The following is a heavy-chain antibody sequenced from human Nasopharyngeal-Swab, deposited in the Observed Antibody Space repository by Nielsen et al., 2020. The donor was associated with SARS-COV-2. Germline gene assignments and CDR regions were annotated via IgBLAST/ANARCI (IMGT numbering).Heavy chain of an antibody. CDR2: INHSGST. Sequence: SETLSLTCAVYGGSFSGYYWSWIRQPPGKGLEWIGEINHSGSTNYNPSLKSRVTMSVDTSKNQFSLKLSSVTAADTAIYHCARASIFGYYYYYMDVWDKGTTVTVSS. J-gene: IGHJ6*03. D-gene: IGHD3-9*01. CDR3: ARASIFGYYYYYMDV. CDR1: GGSFSGYY. V-gene: IGHV4-34*01.